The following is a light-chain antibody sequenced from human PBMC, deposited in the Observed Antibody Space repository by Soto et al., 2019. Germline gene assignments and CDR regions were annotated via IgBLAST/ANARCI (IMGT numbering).Light chain of an antibody. V-gene: IGKV3-15*01. CDR1: QSVSRN. CDR2: DAS. Sequence: EIVMTQSPATLSVSPGERATLSCRASQSVSRNLAWYQQKPGQPPRRLIYDASTMATGVPARFGGSGSGTEFTLTISGLQSEDFAVYYCQQYGDWPPDTFGQGTKVEI. CDR3: QQYGDWPPDT. J-gene: IGKJ2*01.